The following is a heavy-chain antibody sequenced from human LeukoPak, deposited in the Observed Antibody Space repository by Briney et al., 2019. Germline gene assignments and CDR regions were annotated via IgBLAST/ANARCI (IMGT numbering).Heavy chain of an antibody. J-gene: IGHJ4*02. CDR2: IYYSGST. Sequence: PSETLSLTCTVSGGSITSYYWSWIRQPPGKGLEWIGYIYYSGSTNYNPSLKSRVTISVDTSKIQFSLRLSSVTAADTAVYYCARERRGPTYFDYWGQGTLVTVSS. D-gene: IGHD3-10*01. CDR1: GGSITSYY. V-gene: IGHV4-59*01. CDR3: ARERRGPTYFDY.